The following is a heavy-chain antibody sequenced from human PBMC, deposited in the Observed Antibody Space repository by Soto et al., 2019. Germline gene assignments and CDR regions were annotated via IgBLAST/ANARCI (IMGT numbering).Heavy chain of an antibody. CDR1: GFTFSSYA. CDR2: ISYDGSNK. V-gene: IGHV3-30-3*01. Sequence: QVQLVESGGGVVQPGRSLRLSCAASGFTFSSYAMHWVRQAPGKGLEWVAVISYDGSNKYYADYVKGRFTISRDNSQNTLYLQMNSLRAEDTAVYYCARPLWRNDYNWGYFALWGRGTLVTVSS. J-gene: IGHJ2*01. CDR3: ARPLWRNDYNWGYFAL. D-gene: IGHD4-4*01.